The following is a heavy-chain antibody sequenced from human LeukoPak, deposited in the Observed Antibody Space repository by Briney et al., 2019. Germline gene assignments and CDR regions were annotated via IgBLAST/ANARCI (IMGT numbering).Heavy chain of an antibody. CDR2: ISYGGGNK. CDR1: GFTFSSYG. V-gene: IGHV3-30*18. CDR3: AKAGVDMTTILLYFDF. J-gene: IGHJ4*02. D-gene: IGHD5-24*01. Sequence: PGGSLRLSCAASGFTFSSYGMHWVRQAPGKGLEWVAVISYGGGNKYYADSVKGRFTISRDNSKHTLYLQMNSLRGEDTAVYYCAKAGVDMTTILLYFDFWGQGTLVTVSS.